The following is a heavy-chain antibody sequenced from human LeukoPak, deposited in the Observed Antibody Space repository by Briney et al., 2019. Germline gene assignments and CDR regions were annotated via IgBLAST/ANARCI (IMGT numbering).Heavy chain of an antibody. D-gene: IGHD3-9*01. CDR1: GYTFTSYG. Sequence: GASVKVSCKASGYTFTSYGISWVRQAPGQGLEWMGWISAYNGNTNYAQKLQGRVTMTTDTSTSTAYMELRSLRSDDTAVYYCARDSGDYDILTGYWSPRDFDYWGQGTLVTVSS. V-gene: IGHV1-18*01. CDR3: ARDSGDYDILTGYWSPRDFDY. J-gene: IGHJ4*02. CDR2: ISAYNGNT.